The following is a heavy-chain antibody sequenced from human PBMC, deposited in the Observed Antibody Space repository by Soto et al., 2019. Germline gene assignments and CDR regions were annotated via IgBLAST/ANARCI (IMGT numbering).Heavy chain of an antibody. CDR2: IGSSGTTM. V-gene: IGHV3-11*01. D-gene: IGHD1-26*01. Sequence: QLQLVESGGGLVKPGGSLTLSCAASGCTFSDYYMSWIRQAPGKGLEWLAYIGSSGTTMSYADAVKGRFTISRDNAKKSLYLRMDSLGAEDTAVYYCARDGIVGATPIRYWGQGTQVTVSS. CDR3: ARDGIVGATPIRY. CDR1: GCTFSDYY. J-gene: IGHJ4*02.